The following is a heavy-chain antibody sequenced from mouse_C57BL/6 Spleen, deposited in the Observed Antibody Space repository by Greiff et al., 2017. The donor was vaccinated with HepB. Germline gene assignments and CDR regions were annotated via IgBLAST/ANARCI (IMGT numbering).Heavy chain of an antibody. Sequence: QVQLKESGPELVKPGASVKISCKASGYAFSSSWMNWVKQRPGKGLEWIGRIYPGDGDTNYNGKFKGKATLTADKSSSTAYMQLSSLTSEDSAVYVCVGNYVGTDWYFDVWGTGTTVTVSS. CDR2: IYPGDGDT. CDR3: VGNYVGTDWYFDV. J-gene: IGHJ1*03. D-gene: IGHD2-1*01. V-gene: IGHV1-82*01. CDR1: GYAFSSSW.